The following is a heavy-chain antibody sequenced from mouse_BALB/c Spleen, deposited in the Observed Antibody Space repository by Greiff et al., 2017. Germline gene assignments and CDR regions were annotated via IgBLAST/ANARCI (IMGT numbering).Heavy chain of an antibody. V-gene: IGHV5-6-3*01. CDR2: INSNGGST. J-gene: IGHJ4*01. Sequence: DVKLQESGGGLVQPGGSLKLSCAASGFTFSSYGMSWVRQTPDKRLELVATINSNGGSTYYPDSVKGRFTISRDNAKNTLYLQMSSLKSEDTAMYYCARDGITTVGYAMDYWGQGTSVTVSS. D-gene: IGHD1-1*01. CDR3: ARDGITTVGYAMDY. CDR1: GFTFSSYG.